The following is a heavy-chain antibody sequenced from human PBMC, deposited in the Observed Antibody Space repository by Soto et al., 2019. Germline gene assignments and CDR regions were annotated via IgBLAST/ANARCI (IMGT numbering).Heavy chain of an antibody. CDR2: IYTSGST. D-gene: IGHD2-15*01. Sequence: PSETLSLTCTVSGGSISSYYWSWIRQPAGKGLEWIGRIYTSGSTNYNPSLKSRVTMSVDTSKNQFSLKLSSVTAADTAVYYCARSPYCSGGSCYSDAFDIWGQGTMVTVSS. CDR3: ARSPYCSGGSCYSDAFDI. J-gene: IGHJ3*02. V-gene: IGHV4-4*07. CDR1: GGSISSYY.